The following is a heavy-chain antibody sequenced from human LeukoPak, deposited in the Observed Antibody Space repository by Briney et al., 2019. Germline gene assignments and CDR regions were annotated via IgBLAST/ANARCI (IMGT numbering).Heavy chain of an antibody. CDR1: GGSFSGYF. D-gene: IGHD2-8*01. V-gene: IGHV4-34*01. Sequence: SETLSLTCAVYGGSFSGYFWSWIRQPPRKGGAWMGEINHSGSTNYNTSLKSRVTISVDTSKNQFSLKLSSVTAADTAVYYCARCQDIVLSLSFDPWGQGTLVTASP. CDR2: INHSGST. J-gene: IGHJ5*02. CDR3: ARCQDIVLSLSFDP.